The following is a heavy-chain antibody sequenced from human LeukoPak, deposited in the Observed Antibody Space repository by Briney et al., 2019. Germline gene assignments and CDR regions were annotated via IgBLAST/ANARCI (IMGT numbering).Heavy chain of an antibody. V-gene: IGHV4-4*07. Sequence: PSETLSLTCTVSGGSISSYYWSWIRQPAGKGLEWIGRIYTSGSTNYNPSLKSRVTMSVDTSKNQSSLRLSSVTAADTAVYYCARSYCSSISCYSYFDYWGQGTLVTVSS. CDR3: ARSYCSSISCYSYFDY. CDR1: GGSISSYY. D-gene: IGHD2-2*01. CDR2: IYTSGST. J-gene: IGHJ4*02.